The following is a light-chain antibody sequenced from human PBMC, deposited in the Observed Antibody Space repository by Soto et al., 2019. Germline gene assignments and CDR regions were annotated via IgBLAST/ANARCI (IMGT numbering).Light chain of an antibody. CDR1: QSVLYSSNNKNY. V-gene: IGKV4-1*01. Sequence: DIVMTQSPESLAVSLGERATINCKSSQSVLYSSNNKNYLAWYQQKPGHPPKLLIYWASTRESGVPDRFSGSGSGTDFTLTISSLQAEDVAVYYCQQYYSTPRTFGQGTKVEIK. CDR2: WAS. J-gene: IGKJ1*01. CDR3: QQYYSTPRT.